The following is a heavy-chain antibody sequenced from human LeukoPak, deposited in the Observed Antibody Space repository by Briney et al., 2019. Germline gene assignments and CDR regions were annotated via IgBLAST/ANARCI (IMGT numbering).Heavy chain of an antibody. J-gene: IGHJ6*03. Sequence: ASVKVSCKTSGYPFRNYDINWVRQATGQGLEWMGWINPHSGKTGYAQKFQGRVTMTTDTSASTAYMELSSLRSEDTAVYYCAKEGDDSSGWEHYYYYYMDVWGKGTTVTISS. D-gene: IGHD6-19*01. CDR3: AKEGDDSSGWEHYYYYYMDV. CDR1: GYPFRNYD. V-gene: IGHV1-8*01. CDR2: INPHSGKT.